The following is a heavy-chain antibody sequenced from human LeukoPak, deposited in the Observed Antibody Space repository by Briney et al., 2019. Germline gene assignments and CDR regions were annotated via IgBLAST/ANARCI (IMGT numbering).Heavy chain of an antibody. CDR2: IIPIFGTA. D-gene: IGHD4-17*01. CDR3: ARGPPTVTPYYFDY. V-gene: IGHV1-69*13. J-gene: IGHJ4*02. CDR1: GGTFSSYA. Sequence: GASVKVSCKASGGTFSSYAISWVRQAPGQGLEWMGGIIPIFGTANYAQKFQGRVTITADESTSTAYMELSSLRSEDTAAYYCARGPPTVTPYYFDYWGQGTLVTVSS.